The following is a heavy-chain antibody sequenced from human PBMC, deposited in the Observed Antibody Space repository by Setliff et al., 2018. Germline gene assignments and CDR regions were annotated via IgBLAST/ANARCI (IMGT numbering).Heavy chain of an antibody. CDR1: GYTFTSYG. J-gene: IGHJ6*02. Sequence: ASVKVSCKASGYTFTSYGISWVRQAPGQGLEWMGWISAYNDNTNYAQKLQGRVTMTTDTSTSTAYMELRSLRSDDTAVYYCASDGQGNYNFWSGSYYYYGMDVWGQGTTVTVSS. D-gene: IGHD3-3*01. CDR3: ASDGQGNYNFWSGSYYYYGMDV. V-gene: IGHV1-18*04. CDR2: ISAYNDNT.